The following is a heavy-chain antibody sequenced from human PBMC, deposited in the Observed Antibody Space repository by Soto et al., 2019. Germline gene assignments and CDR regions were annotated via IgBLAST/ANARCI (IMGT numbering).Heavy chain of an antibody. D-gene: IGHD5-18*01. CDR2: IYYSGST. Sequence: TLSLTCTVSGGSISSGGYYWSWIRQHPGKGLEWIGYIYYSGSTYYNPSLKSRVTISVDTPKNQFSLKLSSVTAADTAVYYCARGGIQLWLHHYYGMDVWGQGTTVTVSS. J-gene: IGHJ6*02. CDR1: GGSISSGGYY. CDR3: ARGGIQLWLHHYYGMDV. V-gene: IGHV4-31*03.